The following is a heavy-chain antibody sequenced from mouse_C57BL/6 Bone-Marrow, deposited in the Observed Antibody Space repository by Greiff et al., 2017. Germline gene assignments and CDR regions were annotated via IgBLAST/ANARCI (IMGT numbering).Heavy chain of an antibody. CDR1: GYTFTDYY. CDR2: INPYNGGT. D-gene: IGHD2-3*01. J-gene: IGHJ2*01. V-gene: IGHV1-19*01. Sequence: VQLQQSGPVLVKPGASVKMSCKASGYTFTDYYMNWVKQSHGKSLEWIGVINPYNGGTSYNQKFKGKATLTIDKSSSTAYMELNSLTSEDSAVYYCARDGYYDYWGQGTTLTVSS. CDR3: ARDGYYDY.